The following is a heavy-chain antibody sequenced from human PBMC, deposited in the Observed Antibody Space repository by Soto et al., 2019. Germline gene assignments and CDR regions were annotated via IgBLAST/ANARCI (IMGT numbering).Heavy chain of an antibody. V-gene: IGHV1-8*01. CDR3: ARVLSQWDDAFDI. D-gene: IGHD1-26*01. CDR2: MNPNSGNT. Sequence: GASVKVSCKASGYTFTSYDINWVRQATGQGLEWMGWMNPNSGNTGYAQKFQGRVTMTRNTSISTAYMELSSLRSEDTAVYYCARVLSQWDDAFDIWGQGTMVTVSS. J-gene: IGHJ3*02. CDR1: GYTFTSYD.